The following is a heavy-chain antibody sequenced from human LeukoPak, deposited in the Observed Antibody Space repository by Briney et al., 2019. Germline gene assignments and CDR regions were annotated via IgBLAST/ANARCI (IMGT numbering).Heavy chain of an antibody. D-gene: IGHD2-15*01. CDR3: ARDHQYCSGGSCFSDFDY. Sequence: GASVKVSCKASGYTFTSYYMHWVRQAPGQGLEWMGIINPSGGSTSYAQKFQGRVTMTRDTSTSIAYMELSSLRPEDTAVYYCARDHQYCSGGSCFSDFDYWGQGTLVTVSS. J-gene: IGHJ4*02. V-gene: IGHV1-46*01. CDR1: GYTFTSYY. CDR2: INPSGGST.